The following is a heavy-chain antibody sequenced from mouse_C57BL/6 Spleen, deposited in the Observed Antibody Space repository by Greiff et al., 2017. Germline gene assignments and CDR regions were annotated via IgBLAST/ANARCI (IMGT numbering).Heavy chain of an antibody. J-gene: IGHJ1*03. D-gene: IGHD1-1*01. V-gene: IGHV1-4*01. CDR2: INPSSGYT. CDR3: ARNDCGSSYRYFDV. CDR1: GYTFTSYT. Sequence: VQLQQSGAELARPGASVKMSCKASGYTFTSYTMHWVKQRPGQGLEWIGYINPSSGYTKYNQKFKDKATLTADKSSSTAYMQLSSLTSEDSAVYYCARNDCGSSYRYFDVWGTGTTVTVSS.